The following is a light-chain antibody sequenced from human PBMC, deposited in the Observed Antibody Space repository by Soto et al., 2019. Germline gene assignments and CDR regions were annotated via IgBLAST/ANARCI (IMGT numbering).Light chain of an antibody. Sequence: PGERATLSCRASQSVGSNSLAWYQQRPGQAPRLLIYGASTRATGIPDRFSGSGSGTDFTLTISRLEPEDFAVYYCQQYNNWPWTFGQGTKVDIK. CDR1: QSVGSNS. CDR2: GAS. J-gene: IGKJ1*01. V-gene: IGKV3-20*01. CDR3: QQYNNWPWT.